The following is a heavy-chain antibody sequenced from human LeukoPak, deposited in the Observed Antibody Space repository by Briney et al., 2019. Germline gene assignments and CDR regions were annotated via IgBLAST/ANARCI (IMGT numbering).Heavy chain of an antibody. CDR1: GFTFSSYG. J-gene: IGHJ4*02. Sequence: GGSLRLSCAASGFTFSSYGMHWVRQAPGKGLEWVAVISYDGSNKYYADSVKGRFTISRDNAKNSLYLQMNSLRAEDTAVYYCARDPLSKSNYWGQGTLVTVSS. CDR2: ISYDGSNK. D-gene: IGHD3-10*01. V-gene: IGHV3-30*03. CDR3: ARDPLSKSNY.